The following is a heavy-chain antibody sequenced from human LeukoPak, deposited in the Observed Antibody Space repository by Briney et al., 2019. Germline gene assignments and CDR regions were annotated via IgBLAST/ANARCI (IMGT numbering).Heavy chain of an antibody. V-gene: IGHV1-2*02. CDR1: GYTFTGYD. Sequence: ASVKVSCKASGYTFTGYDMHWVRQAPGQGREWMGWINPNSGGTNYAQKFQGRVTMTRDTSTGTVYMELSSLRSEDTAVYYCARDRRRDGYNYPFYWGQGTLVTVSS. CDR3: ARDRRRDGYNYPFY. CDR2: INPNSGGT. J-gene: IGHJ4*02. D-gene: IGHD5-24*01.